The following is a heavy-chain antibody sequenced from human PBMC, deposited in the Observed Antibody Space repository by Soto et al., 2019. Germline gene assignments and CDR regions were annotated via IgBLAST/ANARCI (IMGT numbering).Heavy chain of an antibody. CDR3: ARDQGRGCSSTSCYAWDYYYYGMDV. J-gene: IGHJ6*02. D-gene: IGHD2-2*01. Sequence: ASVKVSCKASGYTFTGYYMHWVRQAPGQGHEWMGWINPNSGGTNYAQKFQGWVTMTRDTSISTAYMELSRLRSDDTAVYYCARDQGRGCSSTSCYAWDYYYYGMDVWGQGTTVTVSS. V-gene: IGHV1-2*04. CDR2: INPNSGGT. CDR1: GYTFTGYY.